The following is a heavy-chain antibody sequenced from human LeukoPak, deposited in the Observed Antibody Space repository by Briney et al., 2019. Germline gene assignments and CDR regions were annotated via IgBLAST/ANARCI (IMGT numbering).Heavy chain of an antibody. J-gene: IGHJ4*02. CDR3: ARDLKMGYSSGRYSWGTGSSNDY. CDR2: ISAYNGNT. CDR1: GGTFSSNA. V-gene: IGHV1-18*01. Sequence: ASVKVSCKASGGTFSSNAISWARQAPGQGLEWMGWISAYNGNTNYAQKFQGRITMTTDTSTSTAYTELRSLRSDDTAVYYCARDLKMGYSSGRYSWGTGSSNDYWGQGTLVTVSS. D-gene: IGHD6-19*01.